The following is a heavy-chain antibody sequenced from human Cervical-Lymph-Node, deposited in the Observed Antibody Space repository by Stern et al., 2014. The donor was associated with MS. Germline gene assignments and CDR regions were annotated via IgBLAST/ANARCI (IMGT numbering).Heavy chain of an antibody. CDR3: ARSPPGRHIVVVTAVRYFDY. V-gene: IGHV4-34*01. J-gene: IGHJ4*02. CDR2: INHNGST. Sequence: QVQLQQWGAGLLKPSETLSLTCAVYGGSFSGYYWSWIRQPPGKGLERIGEINHNGSTNYNPSLKSRVTIAVDTSKTQFSLKLSSVTAADTAVYYCARSPPGRHIVVVTAVRYFDYWGQGTLVTVSS. CDR1: GGSFSGYY. D-gene: IGHD2-21*02.